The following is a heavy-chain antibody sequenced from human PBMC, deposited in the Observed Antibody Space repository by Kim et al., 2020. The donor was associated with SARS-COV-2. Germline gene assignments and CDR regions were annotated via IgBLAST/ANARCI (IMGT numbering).Heavy chain of an antibody. D-gene: IGHD1-1*01. CDR1: GGSFSGYY. Sequence: SETLSLTCAVYGGSFSGYYWSWIRQPPGKGLEWIGEINHSGSTNYNPSLKSRVTISVDTSKNQFSLKLSSVTAADTAVYYCARGDEAGTTYWYFDLWGRGTLVTVSS. CDR2: INHSGST. J-gene: IGHJ2*01. CDR3: ARGDEAGTTYWYFDL. V-gene: IGHV4-34*01.